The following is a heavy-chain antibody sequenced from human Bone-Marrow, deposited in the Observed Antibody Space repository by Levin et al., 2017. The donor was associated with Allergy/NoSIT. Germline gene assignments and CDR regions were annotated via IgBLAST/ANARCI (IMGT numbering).Heavy chain of an antibody. Sequence: LSLTCAASGFTFSSSSMNWVRQAPGKGLEWVSYISSSSSTIYYADSVKGRFTISRDNAKNSLYLQMNSLRAEDTAVYYCASTNYQDGYSYFDYWGQGTLVTVSS. V-gene: IGHV3-48*01. J-gene: IGHJ4*02. D-gene: IGHD5-24*01. CDR2: ISSSSSTI. CDR1: GFTFSSSS. CDR3: ASTNYQDGYSYFDY.